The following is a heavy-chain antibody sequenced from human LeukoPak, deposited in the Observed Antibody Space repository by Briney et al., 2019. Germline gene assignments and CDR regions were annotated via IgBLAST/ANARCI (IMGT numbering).Heavy chain of an antibody. V-gene: IGHV1-46*01. D-gene: IGHD3-22*01. CDR1: GYTFTSYY. Sequence: ASVKVSCKASGYTFTSYYMHWVRQAPGQGLEWMGTINPSGGSTSYAQKFQGRVTMTRDMSTSTVYMELSSLRSEDTAVYYCARGDSSGYYLPDFDYWGQGTLVTVSS. CDR3: ARGDSSGYYLPDFDY. CDR2: INPSGGST. J-gene: IGHJ4*02.